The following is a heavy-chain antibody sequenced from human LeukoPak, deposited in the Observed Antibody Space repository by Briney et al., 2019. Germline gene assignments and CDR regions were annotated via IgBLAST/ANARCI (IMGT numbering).Heavy chain of an antibody. CDR2: INEDGSDK. Sequence: PGGSLRLSCAASGFTFSNYWMTWVRQAPGTGLEWVANINEDGSDKHYVDSVRGRFTISRDNAKNSLYLQMNSLRAEDTAVYYCARGTGYSYGYRGWFDPWGQGTLVTVSS. D-gene: IGHD5-18*01. V-gene: IGHV3-7*02. J-gene: IGHJ5*02. CDR3: ARGTGYSYGYRGWFDP. CDR1: GFTFSNYW.